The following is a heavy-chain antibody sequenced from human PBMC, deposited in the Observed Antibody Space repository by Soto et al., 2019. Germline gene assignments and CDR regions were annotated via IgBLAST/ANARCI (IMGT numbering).Heavy chain of an antibody. CDR2: ISESGVYT. CDR3: AKETSPNTYYAFDF. CDR1: GFTCSTYA. D-gene: IGHD2-8*01. Sequence: GGSLRLSCTASGFTCSTYAMSWVRQAPGEGLEWVSSISESGVYTDYADSVKGRFTISTDNSKNTLYVQMTSLRAEDTAVYYCAKETSPNTYYAFDFWGQGTLVDVSS. J-gene: IGHJ3*01. V-gene: IGHV3-23*01.